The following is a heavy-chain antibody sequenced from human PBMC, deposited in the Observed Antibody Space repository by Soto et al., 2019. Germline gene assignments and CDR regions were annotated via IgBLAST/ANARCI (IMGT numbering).Heavy chain of an antibody. J-gene: IGHJ4*02. CDR3: ARVYGRGDYFDC. V-gene: IGHV4-30-4*01. D-gene: IGHD1-26*01. Sequence: QVQLQESGPGLVKPSQTLSLTCTVSGTTISSGDHYWSWIRQAPGKGLEWIGYMYYTGKTYYNTSLQSRVTLSVDTSKNQFSLKMTSVTAADTAMYFCARVYGRGDYFDCWGWGTLVSVSS. CDR2: MYYTGKT. CDR1: GTTISSGDHY.